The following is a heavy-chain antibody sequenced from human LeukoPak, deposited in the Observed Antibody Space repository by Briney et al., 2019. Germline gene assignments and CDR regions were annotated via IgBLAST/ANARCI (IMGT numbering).Heavy chain of an antibody. V-gene: IGHV4-39*07. CDR3: ARVFLTPYTSGWYDDAFDI. D-gene: IGHD6-13*01. Sequence: PSETLSLTCTVSGGSISSTNYYWGWIRQPPGKGLEWIGSMHYSGNTYYNPSLKSRVIISVDRSKNQFSLRLSSVTAADTAVYYCARVFLTPYTSGWYDDAFDIWGQGTMVTVSS. J-gene: IGHJ3*02. CDR1: GGSISSTNYY. CDR2: MHYSGNT.